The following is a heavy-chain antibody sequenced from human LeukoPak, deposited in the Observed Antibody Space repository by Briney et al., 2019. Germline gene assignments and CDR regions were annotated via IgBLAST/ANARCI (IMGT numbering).Heavy chain of an antibody. V-gene: IGHV3-23*01. D-gene: IGHD3-3*01. CDR3: AKDFYDFWSGYFYMDV. CDR1: GFTFSSYA. CDR2: ISGSGGST. Sequence: GGSLRLSCAASGFTFSSYAMSWVRQAPGKGLEWVSGISGSGGSTYYADSVKGRFTISRDNSKNMLYLQMNSLRAEDTAVYYCAKDFYDFWSGYFYMDVWGKGTTVTVSS. J-gene: IGHJ6*03.